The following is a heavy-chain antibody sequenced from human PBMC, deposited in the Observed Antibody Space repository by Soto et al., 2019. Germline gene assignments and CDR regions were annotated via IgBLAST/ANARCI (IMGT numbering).Heavy chain of an antibody. CDR3: ATESYGIAARDPVPFDY. V-gene: IGHV1-18*01. J-gene: IGHJ4*02. CDR1: GYTFTSYG. D-gene: IGHD6-6*01. Sequence: GASVKVSCKASGYTFTSYGISWVRQAPGQGLEWMGWISAYNGNTNYAQKLQGRVTMTTDTSTDTAYMELSSLRSEDTAVYYCATESYGIAARDPVPFDYWGQGTLVTAPQ. CDR2: ISAYNGNT.